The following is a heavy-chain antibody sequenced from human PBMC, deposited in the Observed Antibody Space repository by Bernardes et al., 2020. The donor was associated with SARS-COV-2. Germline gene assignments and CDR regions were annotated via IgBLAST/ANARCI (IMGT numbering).Heavy chain of an antibody. V-gene: IGHV3-15*01. J-gene: IGHJ3*02. CDR3: TTGGAITIFGVVIVMDAFDI. CDR2: TKSKTDGGTT. CDR1: GFTFSNAW. Sequence: GGSLRLSCAASGFTFSNAWMSWVRQAPGKGLEWVGRTKSKTDGGTTDYAAPVKGRFTISRDDSKNTLYLQMNSLKTEDTAVYYCTTGGAITIFGVVIVMDAFDIWGQGTMVTVSS. D-gene: IGHD3-3*01.